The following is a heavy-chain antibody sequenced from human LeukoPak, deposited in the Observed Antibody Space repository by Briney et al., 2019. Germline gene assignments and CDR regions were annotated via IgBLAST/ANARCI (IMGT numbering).Heavy chain of an antibody. CDR3: AKDSRYTVTTYLYYYYGMDV. Sequence: GGSLRLSCAASGFTFSSYSMNWVRQAPGKGLEWVSSISSSSSYIYYADSVKGRFTISRDNAKNSLYLQMNSLRAEDTAVYYCAKDSRYTVTTYLYYYYGMDVWGQGTTVTVSS. CDR1: GFTFSSYS. D-gene: IGHD4-17*01. J-gene: IGHJ6*02. CDR2: ISSSSSYI. V-gene: IGHV3-21*01.